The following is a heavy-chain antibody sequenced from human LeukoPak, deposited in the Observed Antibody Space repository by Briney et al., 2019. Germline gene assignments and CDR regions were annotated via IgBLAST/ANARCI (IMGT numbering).Heavy chain of an antibody. CDR3: ARGVSKDDSSGYYYGDY. D-gene: IGHD3-22*01. Sequence: GASVKPSCKASGHTVSSSGISWGRQAPGLGLEWMGWINGHNGDTIYAQNFQGRVAMTADTSTGTAYMELRSLTSDDTAVYYCARGVSKDDSSGYYYGDYWGQGTLVTVSS. J-gene: IGHJ4*02. CDR2: INGHNGDT. CDR1: GHTVSSSG. V-gene: IGHV1-18*01.